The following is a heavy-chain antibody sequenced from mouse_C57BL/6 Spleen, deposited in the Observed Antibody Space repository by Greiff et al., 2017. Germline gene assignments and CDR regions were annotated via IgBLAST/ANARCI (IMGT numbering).Heavy chain of an antibody. CDR3: ATVGYYGSSHWYFDV. V-gene: IGHV5-17*01. J-gene: IGHJ1*03. D-gene: IGHD1-1*01. CDR2: ISSGSSTI. Sequence: EVTLVESGGGLVKPGGSLKLSCAASGFTFSDYGMHWVRQAPEKGLEWVAYISSGSSTIYYADTVKGRFTISRDNAKNTLFLQMTSLRSEDTAMYYCATVGYYGSSHWYFDVWGTGTTVTVSS. CDR1: GFTFSDYG.